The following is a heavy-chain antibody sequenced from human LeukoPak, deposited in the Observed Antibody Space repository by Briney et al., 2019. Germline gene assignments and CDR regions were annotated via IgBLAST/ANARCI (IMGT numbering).Heavy chain of an antibody. Sequence: SETLSLTCAVYAGSFSGYYWSWIRQPPGKGLEWIGEINHSGSTNYNPSLKSRVTISVDTSKNQFSLKLSSVTAADTAVYYCARGPLVVVPAAIRYYYYYYMDVWGKGTTVTVSS. J-gene: IGHJ6*03. CDR3: ARGPLVVVPAAIRYYYYYYMDV. CDR2: INHSGST. V-gene: IGHV4-34*01. D-gene: IGHD2-2*01. CDR1: AGSFSGYY.